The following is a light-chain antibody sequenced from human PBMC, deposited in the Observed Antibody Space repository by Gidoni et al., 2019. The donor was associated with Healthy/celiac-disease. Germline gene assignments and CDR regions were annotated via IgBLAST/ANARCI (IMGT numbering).Light chain of an antibody. J-gene: IGKJ4*01. V-gene: IGKV1-39*01. CDR1: QSISSY. Sequence: DIQMIQSPSSLSASVGDRVTITCRASQSISSYLNWYQQKPGKAPKLLIYAASSLQSGVPSRFSGSGSGTDFTLTISSLQPEDFATYYCQQSYSISFXGXTKVEIK. CDR3: QQSYSIS. CDR2: AAS.